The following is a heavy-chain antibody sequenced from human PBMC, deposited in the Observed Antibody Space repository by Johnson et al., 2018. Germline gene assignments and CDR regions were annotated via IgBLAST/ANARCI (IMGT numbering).Heavy chain of an antibody. J-gene: IGHJ4*02. D-gene: IGHD3-10*01. Sequence: VQLLETGGGAVQPGRSLRLSCANSGFTFSTYGMHWVRQAPGKGLEWVAVISSDGSKEYYADSVKGRFTISRDNSKNTLYLHMNSVRAEDTAVYYCAKDLYYSDSGGYYFDPWGQGTLGTVSS. CDR3: AKDLYYSDSGGYYFDP. CDR1: GFTFSTYG. V-gene: IGHV3-30*18. CDR2: ISSDGSKE.